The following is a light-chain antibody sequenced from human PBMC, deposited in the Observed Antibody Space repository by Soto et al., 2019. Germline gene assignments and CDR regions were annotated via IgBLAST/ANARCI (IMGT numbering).Light chain of an antibody. Sequence: QAALTQPPSASGSPGQSVTISCTGTSSDVGRYDYVSWYQQHPGKAPKLMIYEVTKRPSGVPDRFSGSKSGNTASLTVSGLQAEDDDDYSCTSNAGSNIFDVGT. J-gene: IGLJ1*01. CDR2: EVT. V-gene: IGLV2-8*01. CDR1: SSDVGRYDY. CDR3: TSNAGSNIFD.